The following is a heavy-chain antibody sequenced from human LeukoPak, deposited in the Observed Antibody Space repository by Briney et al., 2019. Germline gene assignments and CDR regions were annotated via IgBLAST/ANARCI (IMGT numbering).Heavy chain of an antibody. V-gene: IGHV6-1*01. CDR3: ARDYPKGTDNWFDP. CDR2: TYYRSKWYN. J-gene: IGHJ5*02. D-gene: IGHD1/OR15-1a*01. CDR1: GDSVSSNSAA. Sequence: SQTLSLTCAISGDSVSSNSAAWNWLRQSPSRGLEWLGRTYYRSKWYNDYAVSVKSRITIDPDTSKNQFSLQLNSVTPEDTAVYYCARDYPKGTDNWFDPWGQGTLVTVSS.